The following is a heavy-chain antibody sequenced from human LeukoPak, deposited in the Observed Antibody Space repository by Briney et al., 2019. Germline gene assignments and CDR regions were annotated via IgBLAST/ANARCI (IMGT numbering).Heavy chain of an antibody. CDR2: IYYSGST. J-gene: IGHJ4*02. V-gene: IGHV4-59*01. D-gene: IGHD5-18*01. CDR3: ARDKQPGDN. Sequence: KPSETLSLTCTVSGGSIRSYYWGWIRQPPGKGLEWIGYIYYSGSTTHNPSLKSRVTMSVDTPKNQFSLKLSSVTAADTAVYYCARDKQPGDNWGQGILVTVSS. CDR1: GGSIRSYY.